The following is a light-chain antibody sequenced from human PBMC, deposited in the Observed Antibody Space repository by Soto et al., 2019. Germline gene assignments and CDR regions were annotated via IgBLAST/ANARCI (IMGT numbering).Light chain of an antibody. J-gene: IGKJ5*01. CDR2: GAS. CDR3: QQYNNWPLT. Sequence: EIVMTQSPATLCVSPGERATLSCRASQSVSSNLAWYQQKPGQAPRLLIYGASSRATGIQVRFSGSGSGTEFTLTISSLQSEDFAVYYCQQYNNWPLTFGQGTRLENK. CDR1: QSVSSN. V-gene: IGKV3-15*01.